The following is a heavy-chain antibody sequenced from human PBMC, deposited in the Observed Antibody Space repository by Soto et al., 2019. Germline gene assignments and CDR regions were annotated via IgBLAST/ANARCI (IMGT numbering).Heavy chain of an antibody. D-gene: IGHD3-9*01. CDR1: GGSISSSSYY. CDR3: ARHIISYYDILTGSNFDY. CDR2: IYYSGST. Sequence: SETLSLTCTVSGGSISSSSYYWGWIRQPPGKGLEWIGSIYYSGSTYYNPSLKSRVTISVDTSKNQFSLKLSSVTAADTAVYYCARHIISYYDILTGSNFDYWGQGTLVTVSS. J-gene: IGHJ4*02. V-gene: IGHV4-39*01.